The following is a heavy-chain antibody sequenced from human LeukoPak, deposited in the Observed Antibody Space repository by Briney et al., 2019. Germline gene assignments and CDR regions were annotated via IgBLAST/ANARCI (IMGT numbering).Heavy chain of an antibody. J-gene: IGHJ4*02. D-gene: IGHD6-13*01. Sequence: GGSLRLSCAASGFTFSTYWMHWVRQAPGKGLVWVSPTNNNGSSTRNADSVKGRFTISRENAKNTLYLQMNSLRAEDTGVYYCARIASHSSSWYDGGYWGQGTLVTVSS. CDR1: GFTFSTYW. V-gene: IGHV3-74*01. CDR3: ARIASHSSSWYDGGY. CDR2: TNNNGSST.